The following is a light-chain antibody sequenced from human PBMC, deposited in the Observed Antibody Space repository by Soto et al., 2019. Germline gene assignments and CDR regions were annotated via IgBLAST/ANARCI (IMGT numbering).Light chain of an antibody. CDR3: QQSYSPPPVT. Sequence: DIQMTQSPSSLSAAIGDRVTITCRASQSIKNYLNWYQHKPGAAPKLLIFGASNLESGVPSRFSGSGSGTDFTLTISSLQPEDFATYYCQQSYSPPPVTFGQGTRLEIK. J-gene: IGKJ5*01. V-gene: IGKV1-39*01. CDR2: GAS. CDR1: QSIKNY.